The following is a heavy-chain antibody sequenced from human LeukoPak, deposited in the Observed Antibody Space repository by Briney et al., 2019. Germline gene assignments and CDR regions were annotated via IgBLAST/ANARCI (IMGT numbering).Heavy chain of an antibody. CDR2: IYYSGST. CDR3: ASIGYCSGGSCSGDY. J-gene: IGHJ4*02. CDR1: GGSISSSSYY. Sequence: SETLSLTCTVSGGSISSSSYYWGWIRQPPGKGLEWIGSIYYSGSTNYNPSLKSRVTISVDTSKNQFSLKLSSVTAADTAVYYCASIGYCSGGSCSGDYWGQGTLVTVSS. D-gene: IGHD2-15*01. V-gene: IGHV4-39*07.